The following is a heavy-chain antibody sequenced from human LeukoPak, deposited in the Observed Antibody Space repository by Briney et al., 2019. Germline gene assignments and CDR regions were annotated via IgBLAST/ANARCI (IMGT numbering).Heavy chain of an antibody. Sequence: SVKVSCKASGGTFSSYAISWVRQAPGQGLEWRGGIIPIFGTANYAQKFQGRVTITTDESTSTAYMELSSLRSEDTAVYYCARARSEAGVYYYYMDVWGKGTTVTVSS. J-gene: IGHJ6*03. V-gene: IGHV1-69*05. CDR1: GGTFSSYA. CDR3: ARARSEAGVYYYYMDV. CDR2: IIPIFGTA. D-gene: IGHD6-13*01.